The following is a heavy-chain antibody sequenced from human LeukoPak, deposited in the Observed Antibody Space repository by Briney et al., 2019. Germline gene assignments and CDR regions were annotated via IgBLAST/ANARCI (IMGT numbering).Heavy chain of an antibody. D-gene: IGHD6-6*01. Sequence: ASVKVSCKASGYTFTSYDINWVRQAAGQGLEWMGWMEPNSGNTGYAQKFQGRVTMTRNTSISTAYMELSRLRSDDTAVYYCARARTSIAATPSAYYYYYYMDVWGKGTTVTVSS. V-gene: IGHV1-8*01. J-gene: IGHJ6*03. CDR3: ARARTSIAATPSAYYYYYYMDV. CDR1: GYTFTSYD. CDR2: MEPNSGNT.